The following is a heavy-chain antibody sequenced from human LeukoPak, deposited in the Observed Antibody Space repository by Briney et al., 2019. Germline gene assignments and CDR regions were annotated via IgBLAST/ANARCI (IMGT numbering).Heavy chain of an antibody. V-gene: IGHV3-21*04. CDR3: VREGPRGLAFDI. Sequence: GGSLRLSCAASGFTFSSYGMHWVRQAPGKGLEWVSSISSSSSYIYYADSVKGRFTISRDNSKNTLYLQMNSLRVEDTAVYYCVREGPRGLAFDIWGQGTMVTVSS. CDR2: ISSSSSYI. J-gene: IGHJ3*02. CDR1: GFTFSSYG. D-gene: IGHD3/OR15-3a*01.